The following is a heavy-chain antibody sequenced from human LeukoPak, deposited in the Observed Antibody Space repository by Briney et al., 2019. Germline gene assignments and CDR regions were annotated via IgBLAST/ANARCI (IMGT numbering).Heavy chain of an antibody. V-gene: IGHV3-33*01. Sequence: PGRSLRLSCAASGFTFSSYGIHWVRQAPGKGLEWVALIWYDGSKKYYADSVKGRFTISRDNSKNTVYLQMNSLRAEDTAVYYCARRRKVGTETTFPDTFDIWGQGTMVTVSS. D-gene: IGHD4-17*01. CDR1: GFTFSSYG. J-gene: IGHJ3*02. CDR2: IWYDGSKK. CDR3: ARRRKVGTETTFPDTFDI.